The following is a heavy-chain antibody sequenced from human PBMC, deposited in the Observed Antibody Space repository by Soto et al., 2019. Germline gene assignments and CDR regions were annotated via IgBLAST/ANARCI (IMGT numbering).Heavy chain of an antibody. J-gene: IGHJ3*02. Sequence: GASVKVSCKASGYTFTSYDINWVRQATGQGLEWMGWMNPNSGNTGYAQKFQGRVTMTRNTSISTAYMELSSLRSEDTAVYYCARYCSGGSCYADDAFDIWGQGTMVTVSS. V-gene: IGHV1-8*01. CDR1: GYTFTSYD. CDR2: MNPNSGNT. CDR3: ARYCSGGSCYADDAFDI. D-gene: IGHD2-15*01.